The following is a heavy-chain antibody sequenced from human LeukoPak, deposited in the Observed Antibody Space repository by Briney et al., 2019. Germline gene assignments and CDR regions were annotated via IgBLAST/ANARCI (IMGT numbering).Heavy chain of an antibody. CDR2: VYYSGST. J-gene: IGHJ6*03. CDR3: ARGRKPPRGALKTFYYYYMDV. Sequence: SETLSLTCTVSGDSFSTYYWTWIRQPPGKELEWIGNVYYSGSTTYNPSLQSRVTISVDTSKIQFSLRLTSVTAADTAVYYCARGRKPPRGALKTFYYYYMDVWGTGTTVPVSS. CDR1: GDSFSTYY. V-gene: IGHV4-59*01. D-gene: IGHD1-14*01.